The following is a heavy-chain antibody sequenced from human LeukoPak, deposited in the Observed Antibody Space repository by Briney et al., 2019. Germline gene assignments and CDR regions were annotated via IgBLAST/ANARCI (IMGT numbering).Heavy chain of an antibody. J-gene: IGHJ6*03. CDR1: GFTFSNYA. Sequence: PGGSLRLSCAASGFTFSNYAMSWVRQAPGKGLECVAVISYDGSNKYYADSVKGRFTISRDNSKNTLYLQMNSLRAEDTAVYYCAKTLTYYYDSSYYMDVWGKGTTVTVSS. CDR2: ISYDGSNK. V-gene: IGHV3-30*18. CDR3: AKTLTYYYDSSYYMDV. D-gene: IGHD3-22*01.